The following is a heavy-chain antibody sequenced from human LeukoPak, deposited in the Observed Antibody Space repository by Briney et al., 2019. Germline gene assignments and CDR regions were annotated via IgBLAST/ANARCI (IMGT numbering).Heavy chain of an antibody. CDR3: AKSLAVPGSPDY. D-gene: IGHD6-19*01. Sequence: GGSLRLFCAASGFTFTNSAMTWVRQAPGKGLEWVSTVSGSGGNTYYADSVKGRFTISRDNSENTLYLQMNSLRAQDTAVYYCAKSLAVPGSPDYWGQGTLVTVSS. CDR1: GFTFTNSA. V-gene: IGHV3-23*01. J-gene: IGHJ4*02. CDR2: VSGSGGNT.